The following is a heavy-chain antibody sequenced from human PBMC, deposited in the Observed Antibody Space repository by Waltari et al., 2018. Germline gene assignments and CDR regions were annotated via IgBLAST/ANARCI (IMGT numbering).Heavy chain of an antibody. V-gene: IGHV7-4-1*02. CDR2: IKPNPGNP. Sequence: QVQLVQSGSELKKPGASVKVSCKASGYTFTNYAINWLRQAPGQGLELMGWIKPNPGNPTYVQGFTGRFVFSLDTSVSTAYLQINSLKADDTAVYYCAREVVPAATIVVNWFDPWGQGTLVTVSS. D-gene: IGHD2-2*01. CDR3: AREVVPAATIVVNWFDP. CDR1: GYTFTNYA. J-gene: IGHJ5*02.